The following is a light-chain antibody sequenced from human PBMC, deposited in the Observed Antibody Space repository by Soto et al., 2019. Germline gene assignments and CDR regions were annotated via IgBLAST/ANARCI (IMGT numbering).Light chain of an antibody. CDR2: GAS. CDR3: QQYNNWPQT. J-gene: IGKJ1*01. Sequence: EIVLTQSPSTLSLSPGERATLSCRASQSVSSYLAWYQQKPGQAPRLLIYGASTRATGIPARFTGSGSGTEFTLSISSLQSEDFGIYYCQQYNNWPQTFGQGTKVDIK. V-gene: IGKV3-15*01. CDR1: QSVSSY.